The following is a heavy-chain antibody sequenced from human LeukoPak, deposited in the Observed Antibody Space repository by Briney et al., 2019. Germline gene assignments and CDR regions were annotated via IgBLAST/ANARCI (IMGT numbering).Heavy chain of an antibody. V-gene: IGHV1-8*01. CDR2: MNPNSGNT. CDR3: TRGSQNCASASCYNF. D-gene: IGHD2-2*02. Sequence: ASVKVSCKASGYTFTSYDINWVRQAAGQGLEWMGWMNPNSGNTGYAQKFQGRVTMTRSTSISTAYMELGSLTSEDTAVYYCTRGSQNCASASCYNFWGQGTLVTVSS. CDR1: GYTFTSYD. J-gene: IGHJ4*02.